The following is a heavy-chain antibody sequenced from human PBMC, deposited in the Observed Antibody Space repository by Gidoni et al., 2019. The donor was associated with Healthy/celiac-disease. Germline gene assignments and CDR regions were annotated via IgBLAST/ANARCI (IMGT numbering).Heavy chain of an antibody. D-gene: IGHD2-2*01. J-gene: IGHJ3*02. CDR3: ARRGAYCSSTSCYGGGAFDI. V-gene: IGHV5-51*01. Sequence: EVQLVQSGAEVKKPGESLKISCKGSGYSFTSYWIGWVRQMPGKGLEWMGIISPGESDTRYSPSFQGQVTISADKSISTAYLQWSSLKASDTAMYYCARRGAYCSSTSCYGGGAFDIWGQGTMVTVSS. CDR1: GYSFTSYW. CDR2: ISPGESDT.